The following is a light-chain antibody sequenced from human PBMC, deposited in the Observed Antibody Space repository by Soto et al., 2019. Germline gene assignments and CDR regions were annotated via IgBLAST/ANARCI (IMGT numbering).Light chain of an antibody. J-gene: IGLJ1*01. CDR1: SSNIGGNS. CDR3: SSYTSSSTLFV. CDR2: DDN. Sequence: QSVLTQPPSVSAAPGQKVTISCSGSSSNIGGNSVSWYQQLPGTAPKLLIYDDNKRPLGIPDRFSGSKSGNTASLTISGLQAEDEADYYCSSYTSSSTLFVFGTGTKVTVL. V-gene: IGLV1-51*01.